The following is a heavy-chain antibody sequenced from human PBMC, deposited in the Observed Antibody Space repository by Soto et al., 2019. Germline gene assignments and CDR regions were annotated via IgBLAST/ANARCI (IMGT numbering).Heavy chain of an antibody. CDR2: IIPNLGIA. D-gene: IGHD3-9*01. CDR3: ARDMDRLFSPFDP. V-gene: IGHV1-69*04. J-gene: IGHJ5*02. CDR1: GGTFSSYT. Sequence: GASVKVSCKASGGTFSSYTISWVRQAPGQGLEWMGRIIPNLGIANYAQKFQGRVTITADKSTSTAYMELSSLRSEDTAVYYCARDMDRLFSPFDPWGQGTLVTVSS.